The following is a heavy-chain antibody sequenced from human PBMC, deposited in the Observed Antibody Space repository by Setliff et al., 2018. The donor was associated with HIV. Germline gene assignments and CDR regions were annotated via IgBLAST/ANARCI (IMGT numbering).Heavy chain of an antibody. CDR1: GGSFSAYY. CDR3: ARGGYSYGFGRHRAYFQY. D-gene: IGHD5-18*01. Sequence: PETLSLTCAVYGGSFSAYYWSWIRQTPGKGLEWIGEINHSGGTNYNPSLKSRVTMSVDTSKNQFSLKLSSVTAADTAVFYCARGGYSYGFGRHRAYFQYWGQGTQVTVSS. CDR2: INHSGGT. V-gene: IGHV4-34*01. J-gene: IGHJ1*01.